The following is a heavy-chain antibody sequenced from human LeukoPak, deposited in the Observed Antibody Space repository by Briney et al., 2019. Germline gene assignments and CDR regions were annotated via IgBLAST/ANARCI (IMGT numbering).Heavy chain of an antibody. CDR2: ISGRADLT. V-gene: IGHV3-23*01. CDR1: GFTFSTYG. J-gene: IGHJ4*02. Sequence: QPGGSLRLSCAASGFTFSTYGITWVRQAPGKGLEWVSAISGRADLTFYADSVKGRFTISRDNSKNTLYLQMNSLRAEDTAVYYCAKRGPGSPQSGKYYFDYWGQGTLVTVSS. D-gene: IGHD3-10*01. CDR3: AKRGPGSPQSGKYYFDY.